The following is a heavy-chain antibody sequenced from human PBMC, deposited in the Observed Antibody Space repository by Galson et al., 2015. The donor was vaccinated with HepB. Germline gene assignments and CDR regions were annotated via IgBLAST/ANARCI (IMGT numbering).Heavy chain of an antibody. J-gene: IGHJ4*02. D-gene: IGHD3-22*01. CDR3: AHPGAYEDY. Sequence: SLRLSCAASGFTFSSYAMHWVRQAPGKGLEWVAVISYDGSNKYYADPVKGRFTISRDNSKNTLYLQMNSLRAEDTAVYYCAHPGAYEDYWGQGTLVTVSS. CDR2: ISYDGSNK. V-gene: IGHV3-30-3*01. CDR1: GFTFSSYA.